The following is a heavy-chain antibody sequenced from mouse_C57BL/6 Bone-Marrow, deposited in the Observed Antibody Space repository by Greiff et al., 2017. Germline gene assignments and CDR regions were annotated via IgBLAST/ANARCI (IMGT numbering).Heavy chain of an antibody. CDR2: MHPNGGSP. CDR1: GYTFTNYW. Sequence: QVQLQQPGAELVKPGASVKLSCKASGYTFTNYWMHWVKQRPGQGLEWIGMMHPNGGSPDYNEKFKSEATLSVDKSSRTAYMELSSLTSEDSAVYYCSRSYDYDDYTMDYWGQGTSVTVS. CDR3: SRSYDYDDYTMDY. D-gene: IGHD2-4*01. V-gene: IGHV1-64*01. J-gene: IGHJ4*01.